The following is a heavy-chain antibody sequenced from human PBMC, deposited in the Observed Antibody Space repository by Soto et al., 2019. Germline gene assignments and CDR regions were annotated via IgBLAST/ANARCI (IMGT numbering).Heavy chain of an antibody. CDR3: ARVSSYCSGGSCYSAGFDY. Sequence: QVQLQESGPGLVKPSETLSLTCTVSGGSISSYYWSWIRQPPGTGLEWIGYSYYSGSTNYNPSLKRRGTISVDTSKHQSSLKLSSVTAADTAVYYCARVSSYCSGGSCYSAGFDYWGQGTLVTVSS. D-gene: IGHD2-15*01. CDR2: SYYSGST. CDR1: GGSISSYY. V-gene: IGHV4-59*01. J-gene: IGHJ4*02.